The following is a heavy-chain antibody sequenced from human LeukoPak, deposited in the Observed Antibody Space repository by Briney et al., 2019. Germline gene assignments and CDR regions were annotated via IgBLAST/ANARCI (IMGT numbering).Heavy chain of an antibody. J-gene: IGHJ4*02. Sequence: PGGSLRLSCAASGFTLTCCWMSWVRQTPGKGLEWVASIKQDGREKFYADSVKGRFTISRDNAKNSLYLQVNSLRAEDTAVYYCARVPGRTRYFDSWGQGILVTVSS. CDR1: GFTLTCCW. CDR3: ARVPGRTRYFDS. D-gene: IGHD1-26*01. CDR2: IKQDGREK. V-gene: IGHV3-7*01.